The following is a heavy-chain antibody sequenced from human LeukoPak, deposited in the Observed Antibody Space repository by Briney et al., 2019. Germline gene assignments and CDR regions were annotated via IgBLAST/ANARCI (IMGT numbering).Heavy chain of an antibody. CDR2: ISAYNGKT. D-gene: IGHD3-10*01. Sequence: ASVKVSCKASGFTFTSHGFTWVRQAPGRGLEWMGWISAYNGKTNYAQKLQGRVTMSTDTSTSTVYMELRSLRSDDTALYYCARGGLSGSGSIDYWGQGTLVTVSS. CDR3: ARGGLSGSGSIDY. V-gene: IGHV1-18*04. J-gene: IGHJ4*02. CDR1: GFTFTSHG.